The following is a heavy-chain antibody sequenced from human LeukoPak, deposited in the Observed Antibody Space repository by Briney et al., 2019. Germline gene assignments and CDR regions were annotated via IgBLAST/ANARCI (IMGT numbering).Heavy chain of an antibody. V-gene: IGHV3-43*01. Sequence: GGSLRLSCAASGFTFDDYTMHWVRQAPRKGLEWVSLISWDGGSTYYADSVKGRFTISRDNSKNSLYLQMNGLRTEDTALYYCAKDRLYGALDYWGQGTLVTVSS. CDR1: GFTFDDYT. J-gene: IGHJ4*02. D-gene: IGHD3-16*01. CDR2: ISWDGGST. CDR3: AKDRLYGALDY.